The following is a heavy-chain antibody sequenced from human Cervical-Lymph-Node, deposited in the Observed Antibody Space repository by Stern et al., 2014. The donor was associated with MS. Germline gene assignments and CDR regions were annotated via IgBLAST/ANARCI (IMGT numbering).Heavy chain of an antibody. CDR1: GFTFSSYS. D-gene: IGHD5-18*01. CDR2: ISCGSIYI. V-gene: IGHV3-21*01. CDR3: AREPVDTAMVPFDY. Sequence: EVQLVESGGGLVKPGGSLRLSCAASGFTFSSYSMNWVRQAPGKGLEWVSSISCGSIYIYYADSVKGRFPISRDNATNSLYLQMNSLRAEDTAVYYCAREPVDTAMVPFDYWGQGTLVTVSS. J-gene: IGHJ4*02.